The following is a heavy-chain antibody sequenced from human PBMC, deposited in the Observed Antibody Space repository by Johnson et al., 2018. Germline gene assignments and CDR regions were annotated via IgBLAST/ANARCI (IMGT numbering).Heavy chain of an antibody. D-gene: IGHD3-3*01. J-gene: IGHJ3*02. CDR2: ISGSGGST. CDR1: GFTFSSYA. CDR3: AKDRHAIFGVVIIWDAFDI. Sequence: EVQLVESGGGLVQPGGSXRLSCAASGFTFSSYAMSWVRQAPGKGLEWVSAISGSGGSTYYADSVKGRFTISRDNSKNTLYLQMNSLRAEDTAVYYCAKDRHAIFGVVIIWDAFDIWGQGTMVTVSS. V-gene: IGHV3-23*04.